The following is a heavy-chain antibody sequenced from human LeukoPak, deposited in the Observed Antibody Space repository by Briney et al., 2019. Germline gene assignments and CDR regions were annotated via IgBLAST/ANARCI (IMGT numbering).Heavy chain of an antibody. Sequence: GRSLRLSCAASGFTFSSYGMHWVRQAPGKGLEWVAVISYDGSNEYYADSVKGRFTISRDNSKNTLYLQMNGLRAEDTALYYCAKWKGSNLEASGWYFDYWGQGVLVTVSS. J-gene: IGHJ4*02. CDR2: ISYDGSNE. CDR3: AKWKGSNLEASGWYFDY. V-gene: IGHV3-30*18. D-gene: IGHD6-19*01. CDR1: GFTFSSYG.